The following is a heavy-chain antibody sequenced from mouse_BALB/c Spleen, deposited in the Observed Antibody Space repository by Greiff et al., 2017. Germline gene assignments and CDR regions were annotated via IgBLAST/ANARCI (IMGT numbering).Heavy chain of an antibody. D-gene: IGHD2-1*01. V-gene: IGHV5-6-5*01. J-gene: IGHJ2*01. CDR2: ISSGGST. CDR1: GFTFSSYA. Sequence: EVQVVESGGGLVKPGGSLTLSCAASGFTFSSYAMSWVRQTPEKRLEWVASISSGGSTYYPDSVKGRFTISRDNARNLLYLQMSRLRSEDTAMYYCARIYYCNQGTPDYWGQGTTLTVSS. CDR3: ARIYYCNQGTPDY.